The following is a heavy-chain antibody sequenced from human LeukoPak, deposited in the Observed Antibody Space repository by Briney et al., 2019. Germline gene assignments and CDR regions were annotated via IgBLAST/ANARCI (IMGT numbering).Heavy chain of an antibody. Sequence: GASVKVSCKFSGYTLTELSMHWVRQAPGKGLEWMGGFDPEDGETIYAQKFQGRVTMTEDTSTDTAYMELSSLRSEDTAVYYCATDPENYDILTGYSSWGQGTLVTVSS. D-gene: IGHD3-9*01. CDR1: GYTLTELS. J-gene: IGHJ5*02. CDR3: ATDPENYDILTGYSS. V-gene: IGHV1-24*01. CDR2: FDPEDGET.